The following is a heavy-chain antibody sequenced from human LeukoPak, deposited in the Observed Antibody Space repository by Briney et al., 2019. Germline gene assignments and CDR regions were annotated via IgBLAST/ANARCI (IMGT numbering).Heavy chain of an antibody. CDR3: ARKDSSSHFDY. CDR2: IYYSGST. J-gene: IGHJ4*02. Sequence: SETLSLTCTVSGGSISSYYGSWIRQPPGKGLEWIGYIYYSGSTNYNPSLKSRVTISVDTSKNQFSLKLSSVTAADTAVYYCARKDSSSHFDYWGQGTLVTVSS. V-gene: IGHV4-59*01. CDR1: GGSISSYY. D-gene: IGHD6-13*01.